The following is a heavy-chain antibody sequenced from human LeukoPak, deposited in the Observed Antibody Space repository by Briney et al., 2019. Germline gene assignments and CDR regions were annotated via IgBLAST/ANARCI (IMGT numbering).Heavy chain of an antibody. CDR1: GFTFSSYS. V-gene: IGHV3-21*01. CDR3: ARKSLMGPYYYDSSGPLHAFDI. D-gene: IGHD3-22*01. CDR2: ISSSSSYI. J-gene: IGHJ3*02. Sequence: GGSLRLSCAASGFTFSSYSMNWVRQAPGKGLEWVSSISSSSSYIYYADSVKGRFTISRDNAENSLYLQMNSLRAEDTAVYYCARKSLMGPYYYDSSGPLHAFDIWGQGTMVTVSS.